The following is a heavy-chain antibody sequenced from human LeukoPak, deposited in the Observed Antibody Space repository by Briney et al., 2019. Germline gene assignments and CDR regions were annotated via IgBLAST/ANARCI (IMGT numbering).Heavy chain of an antibody. J-gene: IGHJ3*02. Sequence: PGGSLRLSCAASGFTFSSYSMNWVRQAPGKGLEWVSVIYSGGSTYYADSVKGRFTISRDNSKNTLYLQMNSLRAEDTAVYYCARDSGSYFAFDIWGQGTMVTVSS. CDR3: ARDSGSYFAFDI. CDR1: GFTFSSYS. V-gene: IGHV3-53*01. CDR2: IYSGGST. D-gene: IGHD1-26*01.